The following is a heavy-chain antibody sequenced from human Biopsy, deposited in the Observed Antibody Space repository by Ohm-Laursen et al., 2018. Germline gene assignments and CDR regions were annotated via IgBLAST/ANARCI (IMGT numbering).Heavy chain of an antibody. CDR1: GGDINNYY. D-gene: IGHD3-22*01. J-gene: IGHJ3*01. V-gene: IGHV4-4*07. CDR2: IYPGGST. Sequence: SETLSLTCNVSGGDINNYYWSWIRQPAGKRLEWIGRIYPGGSTNYNPSPKSRVTMSVDTSKKQLSLRLRSVTAADTAMYYCASVVLGPTNDAFDLWGQGTMVVVSS. CDR3: ASVVLGPTNDAFDL.